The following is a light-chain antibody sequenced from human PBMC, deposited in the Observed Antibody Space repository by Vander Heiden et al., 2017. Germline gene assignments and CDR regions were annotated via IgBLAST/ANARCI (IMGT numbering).Light chain of an antibody. V-gene: IGLV2-8*01. CDR1: SSDVGGSNY. Sequence: QSAPPQPPSASGSPGQSVTISCTGTSSDVGGSNYVSGYQQHPGKAPKLMIYEVSKRPSGVPDRFSGSKSGNTASLTVSGLQAEDEADYYCSSYAGYNNVIFGGGTKLTVL. CDR2: EVS. CDR3: SSYAGYNNVI. J-gene: IGLJ2*01.